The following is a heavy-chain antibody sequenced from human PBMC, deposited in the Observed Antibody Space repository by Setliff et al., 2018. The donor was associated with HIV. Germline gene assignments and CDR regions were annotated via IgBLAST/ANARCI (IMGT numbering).Heavy chain of an antibody. CDR1: GGSISNSNYF. Sequence: PSETLSLTCTVSGGSISNSNYFWGWIRQPPGKGREWIGRIYSSGSTYYQPSLQGRVSMSIDSSKNHFSLSLRYVTAADTAVYYCARSFSGRYFWSGYYTGPDPKGENAFDIWGQGTMVTVSS. V-gene: IGHV4-39*02. CDR3: ARSFSGRYFWSGYYTGPDPKGENAFDI. CDR2: IYSSGST. J-gene: IGHJ3*02. D-gene: IGHD3-3*01.